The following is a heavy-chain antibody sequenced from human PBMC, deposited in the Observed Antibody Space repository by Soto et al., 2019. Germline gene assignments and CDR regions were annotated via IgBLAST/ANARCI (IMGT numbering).Heavy chain of an antibody. Sequence: QVQLVQSGAEEKKPGASVKVSCKASGYSFTSYAMHWMRQAPGKRLEWMGWINAGNGNTKYSQKFQGRVTITRDTSASTAYMELSSLRSEDTAMYYCARAVAVPASCDYWGQGTLVTVS. V-gene: IGHV1-3*05. D-gene: IGHD6-19*01. CDR3: ARAVAVPASCDY. J-gene: IGHJ4*02. CDR1: GYSFTSYA. CDR2: INAGNGNT.